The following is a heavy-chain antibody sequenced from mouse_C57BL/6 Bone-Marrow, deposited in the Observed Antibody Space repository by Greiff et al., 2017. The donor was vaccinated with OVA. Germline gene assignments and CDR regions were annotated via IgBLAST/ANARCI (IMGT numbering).Heavy chain of an antibody. CDR1: GYTFTSYW. J-gene: IGHJ4*01. Sequence: QVQLQQPGAELVMPGASVKLSCKASGYTFTSYWMHWVKQRPGQGLEWIGEIDPSDSYTNYNQKFKGKSTLTVDKSSSTAYMQLSSLTSEDSAVYYCAREGKLLDDYYAMDYWGQGTSVTVSS. D-gene: IGHD2-1*01. V-gene: IGHV1-69*01. CDR3: AREGKLLDDYYAMDY. CDR2: IDPSDSYT.